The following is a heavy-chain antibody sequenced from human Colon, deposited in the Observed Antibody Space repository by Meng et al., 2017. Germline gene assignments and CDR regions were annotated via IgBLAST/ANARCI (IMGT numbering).Heavy chain of an antibody. V-gene: IGHV3-11*01. J-gene: IGHJ4*02. CDR2: ISGSGSSV. D-gene: IGHD2-2*02. CDR1: GFTFSDYY. CDR3: ARGRYRSTH. Sequence: VQLGGCGGGLGRPGGSLRLTFAASGFTFSDYYMTWIRQAPGKGLEWLSYISGSGSSVYYADSVKGRITISRDNAKNSLYLQMNSLRAEDTAVYYCARGRYRSTHWGQGTLVTVSS.